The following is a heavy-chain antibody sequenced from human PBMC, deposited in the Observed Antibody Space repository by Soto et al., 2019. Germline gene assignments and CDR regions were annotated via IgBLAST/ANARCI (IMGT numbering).Heavy chain of an antibody. CDR2: IYRTGST. CDR3: ASRDPGNSVDY. D-gene: IGHD5-12*01. Sequence: KPXETLSLQFAVSGGSFTSKHWGTWVRQPPGQGLEWIGEIYRTGSTNYNPSPKSRVTISLDKSENQFSLKVTSLTATDTAVYYCASRDPGNSVDYWGQGTLVTVS. J-gene: IGHJ4*02. V-gene: IGHV4-4*02. CDR1: GGSFTSKHW.